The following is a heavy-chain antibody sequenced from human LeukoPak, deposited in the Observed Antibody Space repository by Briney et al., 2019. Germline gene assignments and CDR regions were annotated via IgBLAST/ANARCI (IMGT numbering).Heavy chain of an antibody. Sequence: PSETLSLTCTVSGGSISSYYWSWIQQPPGKGLERIGYIYCSGSTNYNPSLKSRVTISVDTSKNQFSLKLSSVTAADTAVYYCARAPIAAAAYYYYGMDVWGQGTTVSVSS. V-gene: IGHV4-59*01. CDR1: GGSISSYY. CDR3: ARAPIAAAAYYYYGMDV. J-gene: IGHJ6*02. CDR2: IYCSGST. D-gene: IGHD6-13*01.